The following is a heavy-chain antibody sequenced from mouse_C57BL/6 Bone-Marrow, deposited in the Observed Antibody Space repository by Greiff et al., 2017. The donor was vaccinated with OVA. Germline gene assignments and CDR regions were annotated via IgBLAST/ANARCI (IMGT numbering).Heavy chain of an antibody. CDR3: ASYSNYVMDY. CDR1: GYTFTSYW. Sequence: QVQLQQPGAELVRPGTSVKLSCKASGYTFTSYWMHWVKQRPGQGLEWIGVIDPSDSYTNYNQKFKGKATLTVDTSSSTAYMQLSSLTSEDSAVYYCASYSNYVMDYWGQGTSVTVSS. V-gene: IGHV1-59*01. D-gene: IGHD2-5*01. CDR2: IDPSDSYT. J-gene: IGHJ4*01.